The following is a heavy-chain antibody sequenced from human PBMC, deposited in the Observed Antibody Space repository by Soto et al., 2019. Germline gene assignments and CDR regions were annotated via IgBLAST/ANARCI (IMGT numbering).Heavy chain of an antibody. Sequence: QVQLQESGPGLVKPSQTLSPTCTVSGGSISSGGYYWSWIRQHPGKGLEWIGYIYYSGSTYYNPSLKSRVTISVDTSKNQFSLKLSSVTAADTAVYYCARAFLGYCTNGVCSSFDYWGQGTLVTVSS. V-gene: IGHV4-31*03. J-gene: IGHJ4*02. CDR1: GGSISSGGYY. CDR3: ARAFLGYCTNGVCSSFDY. D-gene: IGHD2-8*01. CDR2: IYYSGST.